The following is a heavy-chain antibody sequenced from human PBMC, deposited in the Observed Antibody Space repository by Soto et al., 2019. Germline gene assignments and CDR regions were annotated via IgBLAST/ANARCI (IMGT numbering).Heavy chain of an antibody. V-gene: IGHV1-18*04. D-gene: IGHD3-10*01. CDR1: GYPFSDYG. Sequence: ASVKVSSNGSGYPFSDYGITCVRQAPGQELEWXGWISISSCNKHLEESLHGRVTMTSDKKSTAYMELWRLRSDESAMYYCARSYNYGSYWYFDLWGRGTLVTV. J-gene: IGHJ2*01. CDR3: ARSYNYGSYWYFDL. CDR2: ISISSCNK.